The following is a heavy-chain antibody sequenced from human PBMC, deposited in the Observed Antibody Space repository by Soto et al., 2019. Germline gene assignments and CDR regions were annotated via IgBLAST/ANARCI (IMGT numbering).Heavy chain of an antibody. CDR2: IWYDGSNK. D-gene: IGHD2-15*01. J-gene: IGHJ6*02. V-gene: IGHV3-33*01. Sequence: QVQLVESGGGVVQPGRSLRLSCAASGFTFSSYGMHWVRQAPGKGLEWVAVIWYDGSNKYYADSVKGRFTISRDNSKNTLYLQMNSLRAEDTAVYYCARPVVAAYYELHYYYGMDVWGQGTTVTVSS. CDR3: ARPVVAAYYELHYYYGMDV. CDR1: GFTFSSYG.